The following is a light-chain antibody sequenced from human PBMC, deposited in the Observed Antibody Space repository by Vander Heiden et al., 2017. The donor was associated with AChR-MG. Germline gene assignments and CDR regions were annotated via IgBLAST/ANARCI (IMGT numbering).Light chain of an antibody. CDR1: QSTSNW. V-gene: IGKV1-5*03. CDR2: KAS. CDR3: QQYNSYSCS. Sequence: IQMPHSPSTLSASVGDRVTITCRASQSTSNWLAWYHQKPGKAPKLLIYKASSLESGVPSRFSGSGFGTEFTLTISSLQPEDSGTYYCQQYNSYSCSFGQGTRLEIE. J-gene: IGKJ2*01.